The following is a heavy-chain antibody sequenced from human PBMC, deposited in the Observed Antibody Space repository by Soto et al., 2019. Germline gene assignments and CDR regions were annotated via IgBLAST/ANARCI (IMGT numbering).Heavy chain of an antibody. V-gene: IGHV4-59*01. CDR2: IYFSGST. D-gene: IGHD2-21*02. CDR1: GGSISSFY. Sequence: QVQLQESGPGLVKPSETLSLTCTVSGGSISSFYWSWIRQPPGKGLEWLGNIYFSGSTNYNPSLKSRVTISVDTSKTQFSLKLSSVTAADTAVYYCARDYGGDPSYGLDVWGQGTTVTVSS. CDR3: ARDYGGDPSYGLDV. J-gene: IGHJ6*02.